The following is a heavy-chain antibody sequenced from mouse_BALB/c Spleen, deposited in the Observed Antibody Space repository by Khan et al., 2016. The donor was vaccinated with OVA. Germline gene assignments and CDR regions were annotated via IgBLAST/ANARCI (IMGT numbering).Heavy chain of an antibody. V-gene: IGHV5-6*01. Sequence: EVELVESGGDLVKPGGSLKLSCAASGFTFSTYGMSWVRQTPDKRLEWVATVSTGGSYTYYPDSVKGRFTISRENAKNTLYLQMNGLKSEDTAMFYGTRLAYYYDSEGFAYWGQGTLVTVSA. CDR1: GFTFSTYG. J-gene: IGHJ3*01. CDR2: VSTGGSYT. D-gene: IGHD1-1*01. CDR3: TRLAYYYDSEGFAY.